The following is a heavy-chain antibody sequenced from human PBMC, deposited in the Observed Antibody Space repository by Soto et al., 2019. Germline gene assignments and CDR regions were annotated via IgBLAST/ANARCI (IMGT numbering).Heavy chain of an antibody. V-gene: IGHV3-11*01. CDR1: YS. J-gene: IGHJ2*01. Sequence: YSMTYIGQASEKRLEWVSYITTGGETTLYADSVKGRFTISRDNAKKALSLEMNSLRVDDTAVYYFVFYCYGSHRDLLSFPTPRSSDL. CDR2: ITTGGETT. D-gene: IGHD2-15*01. CDR3: VFYCYGSHRDLLSFPTPRSSDL.